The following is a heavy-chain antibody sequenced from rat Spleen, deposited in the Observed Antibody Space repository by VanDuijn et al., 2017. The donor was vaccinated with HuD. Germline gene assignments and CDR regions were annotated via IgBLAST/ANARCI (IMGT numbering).Heavy chain of an antibody. CDR1: GFTFSDYY. CDR2: ITNTGGST. Sequence: EVQLVESGGGLVQPGRSMKLSCAASGFTFSDYYMAWVRQAPTKGLEWVASITNTGGSTYYPDSVKGRFTISRDNAKSTLYLQMNSLRSEDTATYYWTREGAYGPYVMDAWGQGASVTVSS. V-gene: IGHV5-20*01. D-gene: IGHD1-7*01. J-gene: IGHJ4*01. CDR3: TREGAYGPYVMDA.